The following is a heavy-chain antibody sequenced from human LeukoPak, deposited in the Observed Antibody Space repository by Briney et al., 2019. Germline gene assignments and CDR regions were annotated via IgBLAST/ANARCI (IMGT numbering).Heavy chain of an antibody. J-gene: IGHJ4*02. CDR3: AKRGVVIRVILVGFHKEANYFDS. CDR1: GITLSNYG. D-gene: IGHD3-22*01. Sequence: GGSLRLSCAVSGITLSNYGMSWVRQAPGKGLEWVAGISDRGGRTNYADSVKGRFTVSRDSPKNTLYLQMNSLRAEDTAVYFCAKRGVVIRVILVGFHKEANYFDSWGQGALVTVSS. V-gene: IGHV3-23*01. CDR2: ISDRGGRT.